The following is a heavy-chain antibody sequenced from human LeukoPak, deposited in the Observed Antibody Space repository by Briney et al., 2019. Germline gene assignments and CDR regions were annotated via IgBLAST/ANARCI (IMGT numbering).Heavy chain of an antibody. CDR3: ARGWLAETTVVTPYNY. J-gene: IGHJ4*02. CDR1: GGTFRSNA. V-gene: IGHV1-69*13. Sequence: SVKVSCKASGGTFRSNAISWVRQAPGQGLEWMGGITPIFGTANYAQKFQGRVTITAVESMSTAYMELGSLRSEDTAVYYCARGWLAETTVVTPYNYWGQGTLVTVSS. D-gene: IGHD4-23*01. CDR2: ITPIFGTA.